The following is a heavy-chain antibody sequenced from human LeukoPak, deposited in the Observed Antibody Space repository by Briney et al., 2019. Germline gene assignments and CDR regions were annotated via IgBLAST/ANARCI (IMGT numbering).Heavy chain of an antibody. CDR2: IYYSGST. CDR1: GFSIRSGHY. J-gene: IGHJ4*02. V-gene: IGHV4-38-2*02. D-gene: IGHD6-19*01. Sequence: PSETLSLTCTVSGFSIRSGHYWGWIRQPPGKGLEWIGSIYYSGSTYYNPSLKSRVTISVDTSKSQFSLKLSSVTAADTAVYYCARMSVAGFDYWGQGTLVTVSS. CDR3: ARMSVAGFDY.